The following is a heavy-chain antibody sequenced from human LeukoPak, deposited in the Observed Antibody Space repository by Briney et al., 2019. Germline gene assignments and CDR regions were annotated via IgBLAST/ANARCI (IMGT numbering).Heavy chain of an antibody. CDR2: ISAYNGNT. Sequence: GASVKVSCKASGYTFTSYGISWVRQAPGQGLEWMGWISAYNGNTNYAQKLQGRVTMTRDTSISTAYMELSRLRSDDTAVYYCARDRDTAMGTNWFDPWGQGTLVTVSS. V-gene: IGHV1-18*01. CDR1: GYTFTSYG. D-gene: IGHD5-18*01. CDR3: ARDRDTAMGTNWFDP. J-gene: IGHJ5*02.